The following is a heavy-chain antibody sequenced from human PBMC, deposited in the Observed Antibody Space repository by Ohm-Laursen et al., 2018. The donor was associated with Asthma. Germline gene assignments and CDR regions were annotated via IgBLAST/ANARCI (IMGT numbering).Heavy chain of an antibody. Sequence: SLRLSCSASGFTFSDYYMSWIRQAPGKGLEWVSYISSSGSTIYYADSVKGRFTISRDNAKNSLYLQMNSLRAEDTAVYYCASPSEHYYDSSGYYPDYWGQGTLVTVSS. CDR2: ISSSGSTI. CDR1: GFTFSDYY. CDR3: ASPSEHYYDSSGYYPDY. V-gene: IGHV3-11*04. J-gene: IGHJ4*02. D-gene: IGHD3-22*01.